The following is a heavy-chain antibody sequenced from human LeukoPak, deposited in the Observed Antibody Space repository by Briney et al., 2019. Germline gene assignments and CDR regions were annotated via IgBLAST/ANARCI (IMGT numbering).Heavy chain of an antibody. Sequence: ASVKVSCKASGYTFTNYGISWVRQAPGQGLEWMGWISTNSDIRTYAQTLQGRFTMTTDTATTTAYMELNNLTFDDTAVYYCARDWDAMNNCFDPWGRATPVTASS. CDR2: ISTNSDIR. V-gene: IGHV1-18*01. J-gene: IGHJ5*02. CDR1: GYTFTNYG. CDR3: ARDWDAMNNCFDP. D-gene: IGHD1-26*01.